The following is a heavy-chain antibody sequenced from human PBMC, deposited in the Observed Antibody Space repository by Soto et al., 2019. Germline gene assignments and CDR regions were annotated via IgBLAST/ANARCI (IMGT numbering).Heavy chain of an antibody. CDR1: GDSVNNNDFY. J-gene: IGHJ5*02. D-gene: IGHD3-3*01. CDR3: ARLDFRSGYYGGRFDP. Sequence: SETLSLTCTVSGDSVNNNDFYWAWIRQPPGKGLEWVVTIFYSGTTYHNPSLKGRVTASVDRSENQFSLKLTSVTASDTAVYYCARLDFRSGYYGGRFDPWGQGTLVTVSS. CDR2: IFYSGTT. V-gene: IGHV4-39*01.